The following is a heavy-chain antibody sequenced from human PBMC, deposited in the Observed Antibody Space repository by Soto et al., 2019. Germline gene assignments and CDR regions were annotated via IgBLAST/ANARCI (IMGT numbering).Heavy chain of an antibody. CDR2: ISANYGDT. Sequence: QLLQSGPEVKKPGALVNISCKAFGYNFPSYGINWVRQAPGQGFEWMGWISANYGDTKYAQKFHDTITMTKDTSTTTVYMELRSLTSDDTAVYFCARRSYSYGTFDYWGQGALVTVSS. J-gene: IGHJ4*02. V-gene: IGHV1-18*01. D-gene: IGHD3-16*01. CDR3: ARRSYSYGTFDY. CDR1: GYNFPSYG.